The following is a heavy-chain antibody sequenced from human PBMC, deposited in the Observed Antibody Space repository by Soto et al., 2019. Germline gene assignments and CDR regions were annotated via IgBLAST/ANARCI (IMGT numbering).Heavy chain of an antibody. Sequence: HGGSLRLSCAASGFPFSSYWMSWVRQAPGKGLEWVANIKQDGSEKYYVDSVKGRFTISRDNAKNSLYLQMNSLRAEDTAVYYCARDRYSYYDFWSGSLPYYYYGMDVWGQGTTVTVSS. CDR1: GFPFSSYW. CDR3: ARDRYSYYDFWSGSLPYYYYGMDV. V-gene: IGHV3-7*01. J-gene: IGHJ6*02. CDR2: IKQDGSEK. D-gene: IGHD3-3*01.